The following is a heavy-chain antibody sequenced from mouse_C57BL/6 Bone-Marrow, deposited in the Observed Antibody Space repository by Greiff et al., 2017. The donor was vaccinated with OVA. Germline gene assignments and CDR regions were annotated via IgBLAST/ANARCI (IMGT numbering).Heavy chain of an antibody. Sequence: EVQLQQSGPELVKPGASVKISCKASGYSFTDYNMNWVKQSNGKSLEWIGVINPNYGTTSYNQKLKGKATLTVDQSSSTACMQLNSLTSDASSFYYCASSEPFWYFAFWGTGTTVTVSS. V-gene: IGHV1-39*01. CDR1: GYSFTDYN. CDR3: ASSEPFWYFAF. J-gene: IGHJ1*03. CDR2: INPNYGTT.